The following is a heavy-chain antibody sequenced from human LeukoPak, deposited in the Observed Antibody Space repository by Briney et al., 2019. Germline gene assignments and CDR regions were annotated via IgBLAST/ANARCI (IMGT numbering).Heavy chain of an antibody. J-gene: IGHJ4*02. D-gene: IGHD3-22*01. Sequence: PGGSLRLSCAASGFTVSSNYMSWVRQAPGKGLEWVSVIYSGGSTYYADSVKGRFTISRHNSKNTLYLQMNSLRAEDTAVYYCARVPRAHGSRGFDYWGQGTLVTVSS. CDR3: ARVPRAHGSRGFDY. CDR1: GFTVSSNY. V-gene: IGHV3-53*04. CDR2: IYSGGST.